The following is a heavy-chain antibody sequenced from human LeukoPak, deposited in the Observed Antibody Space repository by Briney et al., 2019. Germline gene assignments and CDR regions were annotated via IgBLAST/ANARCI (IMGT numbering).Heavy chain of an antibody. V-gene: IGHV4-34*01. CDR1: GGSFSGYY. J-gene: IGHJ5*02. D-gene: IGHD6-13*01. CDR2: INHSGST. Sequence: KPSETLSLTCAVYGGSFSGYYWSWIRQPPGKGLEWIGEINHSGSTNYNPSLKSRVTISVDTSKNQFSLKLSSVTAADTAVYYCATIAAADTTRGFNWFDPWGQGTLVTVSS. CDR3: ATIAAADTTRGFNWFDP.